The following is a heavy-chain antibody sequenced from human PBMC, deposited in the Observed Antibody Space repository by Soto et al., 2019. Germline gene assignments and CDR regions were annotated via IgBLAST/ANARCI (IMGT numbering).Heavy chain of an antibody. Sequence: ASVKGSWKISVYGFTRYGSSWVRQAPGQGLEWMGWISAYNGNTKYAQKLQGRVTMTTDTSTSTAYMELRSLRSDDTAVYYCARDGVDTATGYYYGMDVWGQGTTVTVSS. CDR2: ISAYNGNT. CDR1: VYGFTRYG. J-gene: IGHJ6*02. D-gene: IGHD5-18*01. V-gene: IGHV1-18*01. CDR3: ARDGVDTATGYYYGMDV.